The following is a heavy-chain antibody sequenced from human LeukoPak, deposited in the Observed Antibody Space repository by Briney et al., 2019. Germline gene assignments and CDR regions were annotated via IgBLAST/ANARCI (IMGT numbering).Heavy chain of an antibody. CDR1: GGSISWSNNY. CDR2: IYYTGTT. J-gene: IGHJ5*02. D-gene: IGHD6-13*01. CDR3: ARSMAAAGPTHNWFDP. V-gene: IGHV4-39*01. Sequence: SETLSLTCTVSGGSISWSNNYWGWIRQPPGKGLEWIGSIYYTGTTCYNPSLKSRVTVSVDTSKNQFSLKLTSVTAADTAVYYCARSMAAAGPTHNWFDPWGHGTLVTVSS.